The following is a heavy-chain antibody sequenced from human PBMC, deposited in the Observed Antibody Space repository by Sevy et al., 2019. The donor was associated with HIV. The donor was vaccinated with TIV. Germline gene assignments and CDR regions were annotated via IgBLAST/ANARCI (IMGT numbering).Heavy chain of an antibody. Sequence: GGSLRLSCAASGFTVNSNYMTWVRQAPGKGLEGVSVIQSDDTTYHADSVKDRFTISRDNFKNTLYLHMSSLRAEDTAVYYCARGKSGYGYALNYWGQGTLVTVS. CDR3: ARGKSGYGYALNY. CDR2: IQSDDTT. CDR1: GFTVNSNY. V-gene: IGHV3-66*01. J-gene: IGHJ4*02. D-gene: IGHD5-18*01.